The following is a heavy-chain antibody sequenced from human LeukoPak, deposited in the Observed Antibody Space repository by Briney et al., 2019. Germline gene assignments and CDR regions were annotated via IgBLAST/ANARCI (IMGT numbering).Heavy chain of an antibody. D-gene: IGHD6-19*01. J-gene: IGHJ4*02. CDR3: ASLSSVIAVAIDY. Sequence: GGSLRLSCAASGFTFSSYSMNWVRQAPGKGLEWVSSISSSSSYIYYADSVKGRFTISRDNAKNSLYLQMNSLRAEDTAVYYCASLSSVIAVAIDYWGQGTLVTVSS. V-gene: IGHV3-21*01. CDR2: ISSSSSYI. CDR1: GFTFSSYS.